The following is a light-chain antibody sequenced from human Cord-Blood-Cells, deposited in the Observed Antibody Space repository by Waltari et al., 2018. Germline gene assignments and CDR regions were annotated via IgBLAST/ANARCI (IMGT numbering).Light chain of an antibody. V-gene: IGLV2-14*01. J-gene: IGLJ2*01. CDR1: SSDVGGYNY. CDR2: EVS. Sequence: QSALTQPASVSGSPGQSITISCTGTSSDVGGYNYVSWYQQHPGKAPKLMMYEVSVLPSGVSNRFSGTKSGNTAALTICGRQAGDEADYYCSSYTSSSTVVFGGGTKLTVL. CDR3: SSYTSSSTVV.